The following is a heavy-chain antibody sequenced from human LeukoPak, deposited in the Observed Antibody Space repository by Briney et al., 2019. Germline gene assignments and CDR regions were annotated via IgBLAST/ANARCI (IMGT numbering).Heavy chain of an antibody. J-gene: IGHJ4*02. V-gene: IGHV1-18*01. CDR1: GYTFTSYD. CDR2: ISAYNGDT. D-gene: IGHD2-15*01. Sequence: ASVKVSCKASGYTFTSYDTAWVRQAPGQGLEWMAWISAYNGDTSYAQKLQGRVAMTTDTSTSTAYMELTSLNSDDTAVYYCARDVYCSGGNCYYYFDYWGQGTLVTVSS. CDR3: ARDVYCSGGNCYYYFDY.